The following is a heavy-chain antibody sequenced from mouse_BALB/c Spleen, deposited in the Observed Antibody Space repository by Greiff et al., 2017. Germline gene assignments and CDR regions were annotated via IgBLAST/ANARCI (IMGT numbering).Heavy chain of an antibody. Sequence: VQGVESGAELVRPGTSVKVSCKASGYAFTNYLIEWVKQRPGQGLEWIGVINPGSGGTNYNEKFKGKATLTADKSSSTAYMQLSSLTSDDSAVYFCARSGYYGSNPDWYFDVWGAGTTVTVSS. V-gene: IGHV1-54*03. CDR1: GYAFTNYL. CDR2: INPGSGGT. D-gene: IGHD1-1*01. CDR3: ARSGYYGSNPDWYFDV. J-gene: IGHJ1*01.